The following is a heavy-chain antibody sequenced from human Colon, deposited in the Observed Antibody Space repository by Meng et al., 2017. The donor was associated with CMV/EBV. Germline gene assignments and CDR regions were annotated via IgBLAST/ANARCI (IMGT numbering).Heavy chain of an antibody. V-gene: IGHV1-69*12. CDR1: GGTFDTST. CDR3: ARGKQAGFDL. D-gene: IGHD6-13*01. J-gene: IGHJ5*02. Sequence: QGRLVRAGAEVKQPVSSVQVYCKSSGGTFDTSTFNWVRQAPGQGLEWVGGIFPMFGSPSYSQNFRGRVTITADELEVNSLRSEDTAVYYCARGKQAGFDLWGQGTLVTVSS. CDR2: IFPMFGSP.